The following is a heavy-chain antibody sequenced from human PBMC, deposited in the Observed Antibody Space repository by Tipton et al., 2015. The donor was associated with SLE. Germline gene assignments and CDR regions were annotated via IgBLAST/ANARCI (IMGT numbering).Heavy chain of an antibody. Sequence: TLSLTCTVSGGSIISYYWSWIRQPPGKGLEWIGYIYYSGSTNYNPSLKSRVTISVDTSKNQFSLKLSSVTAADTAVYYCARGLQAFCGGDCPFDLWGQGTLVTVSS. CDR1: GGSIISYY. J-gene: IGHJ5*02. CDR2: IYYSGST. D-gene: IGHD2-21*02. V-gene: IGHV4-59*01. CDR3: ARGLQAFCGGDCPFDL.